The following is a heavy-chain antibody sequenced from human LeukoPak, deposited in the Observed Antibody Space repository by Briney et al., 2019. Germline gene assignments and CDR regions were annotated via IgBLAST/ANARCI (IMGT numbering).Heavy chain of an antibody. D-gene: IGHD2-21*01. CDR3: ARQLGDRLLFDY. Sequence: ASVKVSCKASGYTFTSYGVNWVRQAPGQGLEWMGWISAYNGHTNYAQKLQGRVTMTTDTSTSTLYMELRSLRSDDTAVYYCARQLGDRLLFDYWGQGTLVTVSS. V-gene: IGHV1-18*01. J-gene: IGHJ4*02. CDR2: ISAYNGHT. CDR1: GYTFTSYG.